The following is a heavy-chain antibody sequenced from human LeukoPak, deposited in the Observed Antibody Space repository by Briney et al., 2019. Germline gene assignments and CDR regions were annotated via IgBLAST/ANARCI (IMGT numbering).Heavy chain of an antibody. CDR1: GGTFSRHT. V-gene: IGHV1-69*13. Sequence: SVKVSCKASGGTFSRHTISWVRQSPGQGLEWMGGITPMFGTSNYAQKFRGRVTITADESTSTPYVELSSLRSEDTAVYYCARDSSEFRSLLFHWGQGTLVTVSS. J-gene: IGHJ1*01. D-gene: IGHD1-14*01. CDR3: ARDSSEFRSLLFH. CDR2: ITPMFGTS.